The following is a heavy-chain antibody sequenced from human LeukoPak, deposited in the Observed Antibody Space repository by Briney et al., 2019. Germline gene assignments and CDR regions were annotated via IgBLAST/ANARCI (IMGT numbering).Heavy chain of an antibody. D-gene: IGHD6-13*01. Sequence: GKSLILSCAASRFTFSSYGMHWVRQAPGKGLEWVALISYDGSNKYYADSVKDRFTISRDNPKNTLYLQMNSQRAEDTAVYYCAKLVIAAAGRTLDYWGQGTLVTVSS. CDR2: ISYDGSNK. V-gene: IGHV3-30*18. J-gene: IGHJ4*02. CDR3: AKLVIAAAGRTLDY. CDR1: RFTFSSYG.